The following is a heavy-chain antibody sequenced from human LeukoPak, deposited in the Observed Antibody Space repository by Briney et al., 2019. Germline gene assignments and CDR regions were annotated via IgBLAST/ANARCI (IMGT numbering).Heavy chain of an antibody. J-gene: IGHJ4*02. CDR3: ARGGSYYDSSGYYVVGGLDY. Sequence: ASVKVSCKASGGTFSSYAISWVRQAPGQGLEWMGGIIPIFGTANYAQKFQGRVTITADESTSTAYMELSSLRSEDTAVYYCARGGSYYDSSGYYVVGGLDYWGQGTLVTVSS. D-gene: IGHD3-22*01. CDR1: GGTFSSYA. V-gene: IGHV1-69*01. CDR2: IIPIFGTA.